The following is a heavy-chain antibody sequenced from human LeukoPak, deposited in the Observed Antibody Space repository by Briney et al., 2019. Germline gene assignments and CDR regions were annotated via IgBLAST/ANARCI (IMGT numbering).Heavy chain of an antibody. Sequence: PSETLSLTCAVYGGSFSGYYWSWIRQPPGKGLEWIGEINHSGSTNYNPSLKSRVTISVDTSKNQFSLKLSSVTAADTAVYYCAREDIVVVPAAARLSNWFDPWGQGTLVTVSS. J-gene: IGHJ5*02. CDR3: AREDIVVVPAAARLSNWFDP. CDR2: INHSGST. V-gene: IGHV4-34*01. D-gene: IGHD2-2*01. CDR1: GGSFSGYY.